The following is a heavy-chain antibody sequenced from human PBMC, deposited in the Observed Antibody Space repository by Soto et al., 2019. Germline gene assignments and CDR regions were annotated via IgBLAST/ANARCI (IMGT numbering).Heavy chain of an antibody. J-gene: IGHJ4*02. CDR1: GFSLANFP. CDR3: AKGPHPTIVWPYYFHP. D-gene: IGHD2-15*01. V-gene: IGHV3-48*02. CDR2: ISPRGDNI. Sequence: PGGSLRLACVVSGFSLANFPMNWDRQTPGKGLEWISYISPRGDNIYYRESVKGRFTISRDNARNSLYLLMNSLRDVDAALYYCAKGPHPTIVWPYYFHPSAQAVPVTVSS.